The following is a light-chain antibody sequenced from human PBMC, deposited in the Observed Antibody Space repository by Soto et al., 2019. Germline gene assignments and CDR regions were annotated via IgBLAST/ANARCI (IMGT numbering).Light chain of an antibody. CDR1: QGIRNE. CDR2: AAS. V-gene: IGKV1-6*01. Sequence: AIQVTQAPSSLSASVGDRKNINCRASQGIRNELSWYQQKPGKAPKFLIFAASNLQSGVPSRFSGSGSGTDFTLTISSLQPEDLATYLCLQDDDYPFTFGGGTKVDI. CDR3: LQDDDYPFT. J-gene: IGKJ4*01.